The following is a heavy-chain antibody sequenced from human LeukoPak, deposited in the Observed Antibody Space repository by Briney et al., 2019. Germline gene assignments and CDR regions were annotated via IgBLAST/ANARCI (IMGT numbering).Heavy chain of an antibody. J-gene: IGHJ5*02. CDR1: GFTFSSYA. Sequence: GGSLRLSCAASGFTFSSYAMSWVRQAPGKGLEWVSAISGSGGSTYYADSVKGRFTISRDNSKNTLYLQMNSLRAEDTAVYYCAKAAIDFWSGYYNNWFDPWGQGTLVTVSS. D-gene: IGHD3-3*01. CDR2: ISGSGGST. V-gene: IGHV3-23*01. CDR3: AKAAIDFWSGYYNNWFDP.